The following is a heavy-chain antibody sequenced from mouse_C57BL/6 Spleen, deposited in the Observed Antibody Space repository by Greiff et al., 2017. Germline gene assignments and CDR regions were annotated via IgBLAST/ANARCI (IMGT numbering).Heavy chain of an antibody. Sequence: EVKLMESGPGLVKPSQSLSLTCSVTGYSITSGYYWNWIRQFPGNKLEWMGYISYDGSNNYNPSLKNRISITRDPSKNQFFLKLNSVTTEDTATYYCARVGNYEVDYWGQGTSVTGSS. CDR1: GYSITSGYY. V-gene: IGHV3-6*01. CDR3: ARVGNYEVDY. J-gene: IGHJ4*01. CDR2: ISYDGSN. D-gene: IGHD2-1*01.